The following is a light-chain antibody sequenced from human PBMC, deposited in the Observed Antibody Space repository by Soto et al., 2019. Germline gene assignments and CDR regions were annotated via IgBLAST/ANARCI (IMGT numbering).Light chain of an antibody. CDR3: QQYDNWPPIT. J-gene: IGKJ5*01. V-gene: IGKV3-15*01. Sequence: EIVMTQSPASLSVSPGGRVTLSCRAGQSVSTNLAWYQHTPGQGPRLLIYGASTRATGVPARFSGSGSGTYFTLTISSLQSEDSAVYYCQQYDNWPPITFGPGTRLEIK. CDR1: QSVSTN. CDR2: GAS.